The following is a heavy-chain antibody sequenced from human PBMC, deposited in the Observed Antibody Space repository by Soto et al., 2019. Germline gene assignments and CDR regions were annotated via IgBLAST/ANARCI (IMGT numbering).Heavy chain of an antibody. CDR2: IYYSGST. Sequence: PSETLSLTCTVSGGSISSSSYYWGWIRQPPGKGLEWIGSIYYSGSTYYNPSLKSRVTISVDTSKNQFSLKLSSVTAADTAVYYCARLSEGDNWSEPWGQGTLVTLSS. CDR1: GGSISSSSYY. V-gene: IGHV4-39*01. J-gene: IGHJ5*02. CDR3: ARLSEGDNWSEP. D-gene: IGHD3-10*01.